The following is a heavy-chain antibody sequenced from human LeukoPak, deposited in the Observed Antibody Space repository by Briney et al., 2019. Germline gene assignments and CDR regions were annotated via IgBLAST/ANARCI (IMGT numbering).Heavy chain of an antibody. CDR3: ARDFPPEYSSSWYGVGYYYYYMDV. J-gene: IGHJ6*03. V-gene: IGHV4-4*07. D-gene: IGHD6-13*01. Sequence: PSETLSLTCTVSGVTISSYYWSWIRQPAGKGLEWIGRIYTSGSTNYHPSLKRRITMSVDTSKRQSSLKLSSVTAADTAVYYCARDFPPEYSSSWYGVGYYYYYMDVWGKGTTVTVSS. CDR2: IYTSGST. CDR1: GVTISSYY.